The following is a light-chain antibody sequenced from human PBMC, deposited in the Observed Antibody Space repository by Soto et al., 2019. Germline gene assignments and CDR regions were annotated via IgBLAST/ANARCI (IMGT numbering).Light chain of an antibody. CDR3: QQYGSSPQT. J-gene: IGKJ1*01. V-gene: IGKV3-20*01. Sequence: SVLTQSPGTLSLKPGERATLSCRASQSVSSSYLAWYQQKPGQAPRLLIYGASSRATGIPDRFSGSGSGTDFTLTISRLEPEDFAVYYCQQYGSSPQTFGQGTKVDI. CDR1: QSVSSSY. CDR2: GAS.